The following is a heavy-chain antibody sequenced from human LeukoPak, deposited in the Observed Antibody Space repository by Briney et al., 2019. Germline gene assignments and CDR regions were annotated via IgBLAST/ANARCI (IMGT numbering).Heavy chain of an antibody. D-gene: IGHD7-27*01. CDR2: VYYSGST. J-gene: IGHJ4*02. Sequence: PSETLSLTCTVSGDFITAYYWSWIRQPPGKGLEWIGYVYYSGSTEYNPSLRSRVTISLEMSKHQFSLNLTSVTAADTAVYYCTSNTGTVFDYWGQGALVTVSS. CDR1: GDFITAYY. V-gene: IGHV4-59*01. CDR3: TSNTGTVFDY.